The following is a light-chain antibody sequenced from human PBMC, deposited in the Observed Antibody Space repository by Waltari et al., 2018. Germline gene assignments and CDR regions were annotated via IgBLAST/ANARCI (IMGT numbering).Light chain of an antibody. CDR2: GAS. CDR1: QSVSSSY. V-gene: IGKV3-20*01. J-gene: IGKJ1*01. Sequence: EIVLTQSPGTLSLSPGERATHSCRASQSVSSSYLAWYQQKPGQAPRVLIHGASNRATCIPDRFSGSGSGTDFTLTISRLEPEDFAVYYCQQYGSSPWTFGQGTKVEIK. CDR3: QQYGSSPWT.